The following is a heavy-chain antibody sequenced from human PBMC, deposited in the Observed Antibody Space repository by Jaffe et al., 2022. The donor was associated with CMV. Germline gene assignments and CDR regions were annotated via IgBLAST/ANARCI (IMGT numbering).Heavy chain of an antibody. CDR2: INQDGSEK. V-gene: IGHV3-7*03. CDR1: GFSFSKYW. J-gene: IGHJ4*02. Sequence: EVQLVESGGGLVQPGGSLRLSCAASGFSFSKYWMSWVRQAPGKGLEWVANINQDGSEKHYLDSVKGRFTVSRDNAEKSLYLQMNSLRADDTAVYYCVCVDWTADYWGQGTPVTVSS. CDR3: VCVDWTADY. D-gene: IGHD1-1*01.